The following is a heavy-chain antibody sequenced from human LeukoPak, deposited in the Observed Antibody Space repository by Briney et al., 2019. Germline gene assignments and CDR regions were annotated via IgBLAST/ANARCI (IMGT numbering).Heavy chain of an antibody. Sequence: SETLSLTCAVSGGSISSSNWWSWVRQPPGKGLEWIGEIYHSGSTNYNPSLKSRVTISVDKSKSQFSLKLSSVTAADTAVYYCARTWNYYGSGSLDYYYYMDVWGKGTTVTISS. CDR2: IYHSGST. J-gene: IGHJ6*03. V-gene: IGHV4-4*02. D-gene: IGHD3-10*01. CDR3: ARTWNYYGSGSLDYYYYMDV. CDR1: GGSISSSNW.